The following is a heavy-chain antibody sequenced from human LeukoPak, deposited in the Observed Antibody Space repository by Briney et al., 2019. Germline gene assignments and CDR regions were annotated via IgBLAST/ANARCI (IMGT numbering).Heavy chain of an antibody. CDR1: GFIFSSYG. CDR3: ARDQNEGYGDYFYYFDY. Sequence: GGSLRLSCAASGFIFSSYGMHWVRQAPGKGLEWVAVIWYDGSNKYYVDSVKGRFTISRDNSKNTLYLQMNSLRAEDTAVYYCARDQNEGYGDYFYYFDYWGQGTLVTVSS. CDR2: IWYDGSNK. J-gene: IGHJ4*02. D-gene: IGHD4-17*01. V-gene: IGHV3-33*01.